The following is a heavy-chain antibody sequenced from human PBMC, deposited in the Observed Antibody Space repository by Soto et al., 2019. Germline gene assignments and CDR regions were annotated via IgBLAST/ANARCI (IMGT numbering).Heavy chain of an antibody. CDR1: GFIFSTYA. CDR3: ARDSVPLAGTSWAGNRLDP. V-gene: IGHV3-30-3*01. Sequence: QVQLVESGGGVVQPGGSLRLSCAASGFIFSTYAMYWVRQTPGKGLEWVAVISYDGNSNFYTGSVKGRFTISRDNSRNTLYLQMNNLRTEDTALYFCARDSVPLAGTSWAGNRLDPWGQGTLVTVSS. CDR2: ISYDGNSN. D-gene: IGHD6-13*01. J-gene: IGHJ5*02.